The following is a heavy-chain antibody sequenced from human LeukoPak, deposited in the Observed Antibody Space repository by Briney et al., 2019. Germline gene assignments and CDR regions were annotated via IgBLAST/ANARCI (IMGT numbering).Heavy chain of an antibody. D-gene: IGHD1-26*01. CDR3: AGDIGSVGVTSKVDY. CDR2: ISYDENTK. CDR1: GFTFSSYV. V-gene: IGHV3-30-3*01. Sequence: PGGSLRLSCAASGFTFSSYVMHWVRQAPGKGLDWVAVISYDENTKYYADSVKGRFTISRDNSKNTVYLQMNSLRAEDTAVYFCAGDIGSVGVTSKVDYWGQGTLVTVSS. J-gene: IGHJ4*02.